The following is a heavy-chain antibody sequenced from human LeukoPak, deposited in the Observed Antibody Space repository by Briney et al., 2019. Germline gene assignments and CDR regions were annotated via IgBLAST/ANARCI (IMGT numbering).Heavy chain of an antibody. V-gene: IGHV4-38-2*02. Sequence: PSETLSLTCTVSGYSISSGYYWGWIRQPPGKGLEWIGRIYTSGSTNYNPSLKSRVTMSVDTSKNQFSLKLSSVTAADTAVYYCAREELGYYYDSSGYYIGAFDIWGQGTMVTVSS. D-gene: IGHD3-22*01. CDR3: AREELGYYYDSSGYYIGAFDI. J-gene: IGHJ3*02. CDR2: IYTSGST. CDR1: GYSISSGYY.